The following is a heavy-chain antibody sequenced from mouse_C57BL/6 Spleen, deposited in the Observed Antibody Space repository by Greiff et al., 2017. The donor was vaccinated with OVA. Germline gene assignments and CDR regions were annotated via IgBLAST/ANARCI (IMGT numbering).Heavy chain of an antibody. CDR2: INPNNGGT. CDR1: GYTFTDYY. V-gene: IGHV1-26*01. CDR3: ARSPYDGYLAY. D-gene: IGHD2-3*01. J-gene: IGHJ3*01. Sequence: EVQLQQSGPELVKPGASVKISCKASGYTFTDYYMNWVKQSHGKSLEWIGDINPNNGGTSYNQKFKGKATLTVDKSSSTAYMELRSLTSEDSAVYFCARSPYDGYLAYWGQGTLVTVSA.